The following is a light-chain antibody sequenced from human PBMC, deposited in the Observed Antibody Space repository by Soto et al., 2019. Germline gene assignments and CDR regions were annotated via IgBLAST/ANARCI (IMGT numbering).Light chain of an antibody. CDR1: QSISSW. Sequence: DIQMTQSPSTLSASVGDRVTITCRASQSISSWLAWYQQKPGKAPKLLIYDASSLESGVPSRFSGSGSGTEFTLTISSLQPDDFATYYCQPLLTFGGGTKVEIK. CDR3: QPLLT. V-gene: IGKV1-5*01. CDR2: DAS. J-gene: IGKJ4*01.